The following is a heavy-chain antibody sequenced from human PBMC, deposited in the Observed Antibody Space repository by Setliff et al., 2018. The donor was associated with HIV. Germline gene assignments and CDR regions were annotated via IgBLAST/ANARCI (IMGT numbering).Heavy chain of an antibody. CDR1: GYSFSNYW. D-gene: IGHD2-15*01. Sequence: GESLKISCKGFGYSFSNYWIGWVRQMSGKGLEWMGIVYPDDSDIRYSPSFQGQVTISVDKSISTAYLQWASLKTSDSAMYYCARAAVGYCNDGSCYTTEFFQHWGQGTLVTVS. V-gene: IGHV5-51*01. J-gene: IGHJ1*01. CDR2: VYPDDSDI. CDR3: ARAAVGYCNDGSCYTTEFFQH.